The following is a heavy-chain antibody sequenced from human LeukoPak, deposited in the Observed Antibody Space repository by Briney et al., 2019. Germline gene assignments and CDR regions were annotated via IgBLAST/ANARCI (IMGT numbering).Heavy chain of an antibody. CDR3: ARARASLNDY. CDR2: INHSGST. D-gene: IGHD1-26*01. CDR1: GGSFSGDY. Sequence: ASETLSPTCAVYGGSFSGDYWSWIRQPPGKGLEWIGEINHSGSTNYNPSLKSRVTISVDTSKNQFSLKLSSVTAADTAVYYCARARASLNDYWGQGTLVTVSS. J-gene: IGHJ4*02. V-gene: IGHV4-34*01.